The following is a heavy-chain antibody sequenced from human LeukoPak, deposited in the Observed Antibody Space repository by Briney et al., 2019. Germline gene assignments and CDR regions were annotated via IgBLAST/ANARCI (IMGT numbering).Heavy chain of an antibody. CDR3: AKDSSHGDLHLRDFDY. V-gene: IGHV3-21*04. J-gene: IGHJ4*02. D-gene: IGHD4-17*01. CDR2: ISSSSSYI. Sequence: RAGGSLRLSCAASGFTFSSYSMNWVRQAPGKGLEWVSSISSSSSYIYYADSVKGRFTISRDNAKNTLYLQMNSLRAEDTAVYYCAKDSSHGDLHLRDFDYWGQGTLVTVSS. CDR1: GFTFSSYS.